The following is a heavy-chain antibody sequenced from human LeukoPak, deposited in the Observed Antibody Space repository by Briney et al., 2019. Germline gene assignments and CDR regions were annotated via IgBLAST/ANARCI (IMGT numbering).Heavy chain of an antibody. CDR2: IYYSGST. D-gene: IGHD3-3*01. J-gene: IGHJ4*02. Sequence: SETLSLTCTVSGGSISSYYWSWIRQPPGKGLEWIGYIYYSGSTNYNPSLKSRVTISVDTSKNQFSLKLSSVTAADTAVYYCASARTDFWSGYYTPYFDYWGQGILVTVSS. V-gene: IGHV4-59*01. CDR3: ASARTDFWSGYYTPYFDY. CDR1: GGSISSYY.